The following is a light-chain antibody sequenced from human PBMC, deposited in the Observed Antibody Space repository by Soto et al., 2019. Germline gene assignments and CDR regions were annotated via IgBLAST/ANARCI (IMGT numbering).Light chain of an antibody. CDR1: QSVSNNY. Sequence: VLTQSPGTLSLSPGERATLSCRASQSVSNNYLAWYQQKTGQAPRLLIYGASNRATGIPARLSGSGSGTDLNLTISRLEPEDFAVYYCQQYGSSPLTFGGGTKVDIK. CDR3: QQYGSSPLT. CDR2: GAS. J-gene: IGKJ4*01. V-gene: IGKV3-20*01.